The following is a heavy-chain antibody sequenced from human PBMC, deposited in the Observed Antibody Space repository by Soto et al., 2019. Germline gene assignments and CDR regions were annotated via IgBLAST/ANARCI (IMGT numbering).Heavy chain of an antibody. CDR3: ARTTQGFDF. V-gene: IGHV4-31*03. CDR1: GGSISNVDSY. J-gene: IGHJ4*02. CDR2: IHYSGTT. Sequence: QVQLQESGPGLVKPSQTLSLTCTVSGGSISNVDSYWNWIRQHPGKGLEGIGYIHYSGTTLNNLSLKSRITIAVDKSTNLFYLGLSSVTVADTAMYYCARTTQGFDFWGQGTLVTVS. D-gene: IGHD4-17*01.